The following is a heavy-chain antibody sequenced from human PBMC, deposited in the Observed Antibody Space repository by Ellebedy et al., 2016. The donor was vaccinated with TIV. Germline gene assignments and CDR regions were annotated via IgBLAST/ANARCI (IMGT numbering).Heavy chain of an antibody. V-gene: IGHV1-18*01. J-gene: IGHJ4*02. D-gene: IGHD4-17*01. CDR3: ARGLYGDTIDY. CDR1: GYTFTSYG. Sequence: ASVKVSXXASGYTFTSYGISWVRQAPGQGLEWMGWISAYNGNTNYAQNLQGRVTMTTDTSTSTAYMELRSLRSDDTAVYYCARGLYGDTIDYWGQGTLVTVSS. CDR2: ISAYNGNT.